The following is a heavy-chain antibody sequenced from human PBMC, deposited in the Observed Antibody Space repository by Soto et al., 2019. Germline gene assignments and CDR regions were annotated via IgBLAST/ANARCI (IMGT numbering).Heavy chain of an antibody. J-gene: IGHJ6*02. CDR1: GYSVSSSDYY. Sequence: NLSETLSLTCSVSGYSVSSSDYYWAWIRQPPGKGLEWIGSMLYSGLTYYNPSLKSRVTLSVDTSKNQFSVRLNSVTASDTAGYYCAPLSVSLSGPYGIHVWGQGTTVTVSS. CDR3: APLSVSLSGPYGIHV. V-gene: IGHV4-39*01. D-gene: IGHD2-15*01. CDR2: MLYSGLT.